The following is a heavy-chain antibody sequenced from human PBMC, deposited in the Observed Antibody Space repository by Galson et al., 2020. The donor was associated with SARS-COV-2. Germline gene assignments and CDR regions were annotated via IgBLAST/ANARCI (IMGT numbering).Heavy chain of an antibody. CDR1: GFTVSSNY. CDR3: ARVIIFDDSSGYYLDWYFDL. D-gene: IGHD3-22*01. V-gene: IGHV3-53*04. Sequence: TGGSLRLSCAASGFTVSSNYMSWVRQAPGKGLEWVSVIYSGGSTYYADSVKGRFTISRHNSKNTLYLQMNSLRAEDTAVYYCARVIIFDDSSGYYLDWYFDLWGRGTLVTVSS. J-gene: IGHJ2*01. CDR2: IYSGGST.